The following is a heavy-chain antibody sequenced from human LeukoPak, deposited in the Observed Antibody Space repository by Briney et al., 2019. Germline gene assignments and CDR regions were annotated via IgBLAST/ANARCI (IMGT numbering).Heavy chain of an antibody. Sequence: QSGRSLRLSCAASGFTFSSYGMHWVRQAPGKGLEWVAVISYDGSNKYYADSVKGRFTISRDNSKNTLYLQMNSLRAEDTAVYYCANTQCSGGDSPPYYYYGMDVWGQGTTVTVSS. CDR1: GFTFSSYG. CDR3: ANTQCSGGDSPPYYYYGMDV. J-gene: IGHJ6*02. V-gene: IGHV3-30*18. CDR2: ISYDGSNK. D-gene: IGHD2-21*02.